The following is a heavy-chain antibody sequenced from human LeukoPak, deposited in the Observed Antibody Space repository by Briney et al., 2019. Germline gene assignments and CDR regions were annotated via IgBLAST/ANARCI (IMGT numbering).Heavy chain of an antibody. Sequence: SETLSLTSAVYGGSFSGYYRSWIRQPPGKGLEWIGEINHSGSTNYNPSLKSRVTISVDTSKNQFSLKLSSVTAADTAVYYCATGGFMVRGVLDYWGQGTLVTVSS. CDR2: INHSGST. CDR1: GGSFSGYY. J-gene: IGHJ4*02. V-gene: IGHV4-34*01. CDR3: ATGGFMVRGVLDY. D-gene: IGHD3-10*01.